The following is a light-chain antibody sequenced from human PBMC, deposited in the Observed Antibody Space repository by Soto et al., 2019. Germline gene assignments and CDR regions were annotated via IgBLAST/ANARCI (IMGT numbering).Light chain of an antibody. V-gene: IGKV3-15*01. Sequence: EIVMTQFPATLSLPPGERAALSCSAIQSVRRNLAWYQQKPGKAPRLLXYGASTRATAIPPRFSGSGSGTEFTLTISSLQSEDFELYYCQQYDNWPITFGQGTRLEIK. CDR2: GAS. CDR3: QQYDNWPIT. J-gene: IGKJ5*01. CDR1: QSVRRN.